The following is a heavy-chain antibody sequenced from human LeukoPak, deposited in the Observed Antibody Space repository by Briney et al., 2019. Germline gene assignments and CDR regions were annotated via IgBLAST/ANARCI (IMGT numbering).Heavy chain of an antibody. CDR1: GFTFGGYG. CDR2: ISYDRSET. J-gene: IGHJ4*02. Sequence: PGGSLRLSCAASGFTFGGYGMHWVRQAPGKGLEWVAFISYDRSETYYADSVKGRFSISRDNSKNAVYLQMNSLRTEDRAVYYCAREGGYYFDHWGQGTLVTVSS. CDR3: AREGGYYFDH. D-gene: IGHD6-25*01. V-gene: IGHV3-30*03.